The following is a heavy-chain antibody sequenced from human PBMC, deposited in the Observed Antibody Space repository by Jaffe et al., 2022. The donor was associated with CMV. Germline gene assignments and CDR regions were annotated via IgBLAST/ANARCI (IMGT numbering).Heavy chain of an antibody. CDR1: GGTFNNYA. CDR2: IIPIFGSP. V-gene: IGHV1-69*18. D-gene: IGHD6-6*01. J-gene: IGHJ3*02. Sequence: QVQLVQSGAEVKKPGSSVKVSCKASGGTFNNYALNWVRQAPGQGLEWMGRIIPIFGSPDYAQKLQGRVTITADESTNTAYMELSSLRSEDTAVYYCARSDWGYSSSSGRSVDAFDIWGPGTKVTVSS. CDR3: ARSDWGYSSSSGRSVDAFDI.